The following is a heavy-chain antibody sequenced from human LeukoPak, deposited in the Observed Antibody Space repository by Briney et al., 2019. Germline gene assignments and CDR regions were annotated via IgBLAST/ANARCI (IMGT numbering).Heavy chain of an antibody. CDR1: GGSINNYY. CDR3: ARGRYCSADICSGGDAFDI. CDR2: TYTRGST. D-gene: IGHD2-15*01. Sequence: SETLSLTCTVSGGSINNYYWSWIRQPAGMGLEWIGRTYTRGSTNYNPSLKSRVTMSVDTSKNQFSLKLSSVTAADTAVYYCARGRYCSADICSGGDAFDIWGQGTMVSVSS. J-gene: IGHJ3*02. V-gene: IGHV4-4*07.